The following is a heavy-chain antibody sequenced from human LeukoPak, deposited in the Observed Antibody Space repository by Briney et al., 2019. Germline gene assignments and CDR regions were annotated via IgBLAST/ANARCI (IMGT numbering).Heavy chain of an antibody. V-gene: IGHV3-11*01. Sequence: GGSLRLSCAASGFTFNDYYMSWIRQAPGKGLGWASYIISSGSTIYYADSVKGRFTISRDNTKNSLYLQMNSLRAEDTAVYYCARVRGNRGVYYFDYWGQGTLVTVSS. CDR2: IISSGSTI. CDR1: GFTFNDYY. J-gene: IGHJ4*02. D-gene: IGHD3-10*01. CDR3: ARVRGNRGVYYFDY.